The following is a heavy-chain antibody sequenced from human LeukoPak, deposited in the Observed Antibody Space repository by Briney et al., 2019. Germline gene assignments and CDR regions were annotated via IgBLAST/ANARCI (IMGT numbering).Heavy chain of an antibody. V-gene: IGHV3-23*01. CDR3: AKDPPSYCSGGSCYPFPFDY. CDR2: ISGSGGST. CDR1: GFTFSAYP. Sequence: PGGSLRLSCAASGFTFSAYPMSWVRQAPGKGLEWVSTISGSGGSTYSADSVKGRFTISRDNSKNTLYLQMNSLRAEDTAVYYCAKDPPSYCSGGSCYPFPFDYWGQGTLVTVSS. D-gene: IGHD2-15*01. J-gene: IGHJ4*02.